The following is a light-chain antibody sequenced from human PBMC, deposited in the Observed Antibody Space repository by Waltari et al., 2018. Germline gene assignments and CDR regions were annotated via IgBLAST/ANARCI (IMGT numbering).Light chain of an antibody. CDR1: SSDVGSSNV. Sequence: QSALTQPASVSGSPGPSITIPCTGTSSDVGSSNVVHWYQQNPGKPPKQMIFEGSQRPSGVSNRFSGSKSGNTASLTISGLQAEDEADYYCCSYAGSNFYLFGTGTRVTVL. CDR3: CSYAGSNFYL. V-gene: IGLV2-23*01. CDR2: EGS. J-gene: IGLJ1*01.